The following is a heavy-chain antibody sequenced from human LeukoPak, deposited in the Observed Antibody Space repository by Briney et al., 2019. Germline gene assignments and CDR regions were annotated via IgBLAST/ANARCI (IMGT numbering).Heavy chain of an antibody. V-gene: IGHV4-59*04. J-gene: IGHJ4*02. CDR1: GGSISGYY. CDR2: IYHSGST. Sequence: SETLSLTCTVSGGSISGYYWSWIRQPPGKGLEWIGSIYHSGSTYYNPSLKSRVTISVDTSKNQFSLKLSSVTAADTAVYYCASRSGQQLVETVDYWGQGTLVTVSS. D-gene: IGHD6-13*01. CDR3: ASRSGQQLVETVDY.